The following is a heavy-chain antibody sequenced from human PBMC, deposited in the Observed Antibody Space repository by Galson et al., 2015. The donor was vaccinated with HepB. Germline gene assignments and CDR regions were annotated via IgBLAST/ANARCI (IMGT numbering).Heavy chain of an antibody. CDR2: INSDGSST. CDR1: GFTFSSYW. V-gene: IGHV3-74*01. CDR3: AQIIGYDYVWGSRWRDAFDI. Sequence: FLRLSCAASGFTFSSYWMHWVRQAPGKGLVWVSRINSDGSSTSYADSVKGRFTISRDNAKNTLYLQMNSLRAEDTAVYYCAQIIGYDYVWGSRWRDAFDIWGQGTMVTVSS. J-gene: IGHJ3*02. D-gene: IGHD3-16*01.